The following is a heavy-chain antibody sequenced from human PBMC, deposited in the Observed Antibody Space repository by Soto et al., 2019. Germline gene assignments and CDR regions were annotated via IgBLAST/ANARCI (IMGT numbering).Heavy chain of an antibody. J-gene: IGHJ5*02. CDR1: GGSFSGYY. CDR3: ARTRPKNRGSPLWSAP. D-gene: IGHD1-26*01. Sequence: SETLSLTCAVYGGSFSGYYWSWIRQPPGKGLEWIGEINHSGSTNYNPSLKSRVTISVDTSKNQFSLKLSSVTAADTAVYYCARTRPKNRGSPLWSAPWGQGTLVPVSS. V-gene: IGHV4-34*01. CDR2: INHSGST.